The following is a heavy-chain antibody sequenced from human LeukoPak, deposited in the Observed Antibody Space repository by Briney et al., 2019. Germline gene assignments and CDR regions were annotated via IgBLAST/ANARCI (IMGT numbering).Heavy chain of an antibody. CDR3: ARKYRYCSSTSCFHDAFDI. V-gene: IGHV4-30-2*01. Sequence: SETLSLTCTVSGGSISSSSYSWSWIRQPPGKGLEWIGYIYHSGSTYYNPSLKSRVTISVDRSKNQFSLKLSSVTAADTAVYYCARKYRYCSSTSCFHDAFDIWGQGTMVTVSS. D-gene: IGHD2-2*01. CDR2: IYHSGST. J-gene: IGHJ3*02. CDR1: GGSISSSSYS.